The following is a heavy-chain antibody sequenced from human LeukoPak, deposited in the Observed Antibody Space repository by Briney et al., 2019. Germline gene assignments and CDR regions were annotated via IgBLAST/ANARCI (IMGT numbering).Heavy chain of an antibody. CDR1: GYTFTSYG. CDR2: ISAYNGNT. Sequence: GASVKVSCKASGYTFTSYGISWVRQAPGQGLEWMGWISAYNGNTKYAQKLQGRVTMTTDTSTSTAYMELRSLRSDDTAGYYCARDPHQFSSGWSHFDYWGQGALVTVSS. CDR3: ARDPHQFSSGWSHFDY. V-gene: IGHV1-18*01. D-gene: IGHD6-19*01. J-gene: IGHJ4*02.